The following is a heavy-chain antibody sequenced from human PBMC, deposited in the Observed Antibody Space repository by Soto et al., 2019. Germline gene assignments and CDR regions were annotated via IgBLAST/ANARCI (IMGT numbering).Heavy chain of an antibody. CDR2: ISTTSTYI. V-gene: IGHV3-21*06. D-gene: IGHD3-9*01. CDR1: GFTFSAYA. CDR3: ARDFFQVLRYTFDP. J-gene: IGHJ5*02. Sequence: EVQLVESGGGLVKPGGSLRLSCAASGFTFSAYAMNWVRQAPGKGLEWVSYISTTSTYIYYADSVKGRFTISRDNAKNSLYLQMNRLRAEDTAVYYCARDFFQVLRYTFDPWGQGTLVTVSS.